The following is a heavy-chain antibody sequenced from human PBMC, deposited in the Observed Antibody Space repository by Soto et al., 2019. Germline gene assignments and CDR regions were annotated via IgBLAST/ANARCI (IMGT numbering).Heavy chain of an antibody. J-gene: IGHJ5*02. CDR3: ARVRQGCSANNCYFDP. V-gene: IGHV4-4*02. CDR1: GGSVRAPDW. D-gene: IGHD1-1*01. CDR2: VHISGHS. Sequence: SETLSLTCTLSGGSVRAPDWWNWVRQSPDKGLEWIAEVHISGHSNYNPSLRSRVSVSIDSSKNQFYLNLNSVTAADTAIYYCARVRQGCSANNCYFDPWGHGTQVTVSS.